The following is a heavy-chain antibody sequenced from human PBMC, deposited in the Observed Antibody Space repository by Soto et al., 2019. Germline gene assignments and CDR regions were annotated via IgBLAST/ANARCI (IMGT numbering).Heavy chain of an antibody. Sequence: ASVKVSCKASGGTFSSYAISRVRQAPGQGLEWMGGIIPIFGTANYAQKFQGRVTITADKSTSTAYMELSSLRSEDTAVYYCARGLPSLYCSSTSCYTNWFDPWGQGTLVTVS. CDR1: GGTFSSYA. CDR2: IIPIFGTA. J-gene: IGHJ5*02. V-gene: IGHV1-69*06. D-gene: IGHD2-2*02. CDR3: ARGLPSLYCSSTSCYTNWFDP.